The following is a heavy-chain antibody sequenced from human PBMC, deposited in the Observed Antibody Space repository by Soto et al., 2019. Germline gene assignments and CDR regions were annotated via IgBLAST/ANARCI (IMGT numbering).Heavy chain of an antibody. V-gene: IGHV3-23*01. CDR2: ISGSGGST. CDR3: AKSQPLYYYDSSGYYRLGPFQH. J-gene: IGHJ1*01. CDR1: GFTFISYA. Sequence: LSLSCAAPGFTFISYAMSWVRQAPGKGLECVSAISGSGGSTYYADSVKGRFTISRDNSKNTLYLQMNSLRAEDTAVYYCAKSQPLYYYDSSGYYRLGPFQHWGQGTLVTVSS. D-gene: IGHD3-22*01.